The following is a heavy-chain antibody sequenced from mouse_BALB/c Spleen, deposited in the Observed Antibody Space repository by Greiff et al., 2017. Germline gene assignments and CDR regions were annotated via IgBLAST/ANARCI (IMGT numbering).Heavy chain of an antibody. D-gene: IGHD1-1*01. V-gene: IGHV1S127*01. Sequence: QVQLQQPGAELVKPGASVKMSCKASGYTFTSYWMLWVKQRPGQGLEWIGTIDPSDSYTSYNQKFKGKATLTVDTSSSTAYMQLSSLTSEDSAVYYCTRHYYGNSCVFDDWGQGTTLTGSS. CDR1: GYTFTSYW. J-gene: IGHJ2*01. CDR2: IDPSDSYT. CDR3: TRHYYGNSCVFDD.